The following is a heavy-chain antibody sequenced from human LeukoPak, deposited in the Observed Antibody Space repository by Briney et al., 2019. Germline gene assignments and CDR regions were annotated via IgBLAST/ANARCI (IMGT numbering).Heavy chain of an antibody. J-gene: IGHJ4*01. V-gene: IGHV4-34*01. CDR1: GGSFSDYY. D-gene: IGHD3-22*01. Sequence: KPSETLSLTCAVYGGSFSDYYWNWLRQPPGKGLEWIGEINHSGSTNYNPSLKSRVTMSVDTFKNQFSLTLSSVTAADTAVETRGYYLGYWGHGTLVTVSS. CDR2: INHSGST. CDR3: GYYLGY.